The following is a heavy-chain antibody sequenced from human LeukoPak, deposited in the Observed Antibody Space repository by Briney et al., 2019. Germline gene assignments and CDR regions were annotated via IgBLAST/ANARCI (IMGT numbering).Heavy chain of an antibody. J-gene: IGHJ3*01. D-gene: IGHD3-10*01. CDR1: GGSISSSSYY. V-gene: IGHV4-61*02. CDR3: ARDATSLGVGSFDF. Sequence: SETLSLTCTVSGGSISSSSYYWSWTRQPAGKGLEWIGRIYASGSTNYNPSLKSRVTISVDTSKNQFSLKLSSVTAADTAVYYCARDATSLGVGSFDFWGQGTMVTVSA. CDR2: IYASGST.